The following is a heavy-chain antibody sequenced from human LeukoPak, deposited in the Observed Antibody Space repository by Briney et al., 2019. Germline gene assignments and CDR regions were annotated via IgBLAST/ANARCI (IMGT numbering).Heavy chain of an antibody. CDR1: GFTFSSYS. J-gene: IGHJ4*02. CDR2: IYYSGST. D-gene: IGHD1-26*01. CDR3: ARGVWEPYY. V-gene: IGHV4-59*08. Sequence: GSLRLSCAASGFTFSSYSMNWVRQAPGKGLEWIGYIYYSGSTNYNPSLKSRVTISVDMSKNQFSLKLSSVTAADTAVYFCARGVWEPYYWGQGTLVTVSS.